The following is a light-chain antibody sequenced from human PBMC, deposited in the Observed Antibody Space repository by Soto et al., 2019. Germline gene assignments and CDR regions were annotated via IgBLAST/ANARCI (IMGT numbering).Light chain of an antibody. J-gene: IGKJ4*01. CDR1: QSVSSY. V-gene: IGKV3-11*01. CDR2: DAS. CDR3: QQGSNWPLT. Sequence: EIVFRQSPATLSLTPGERATLSCRASQSVSSYLAWYQQKPGQAPRLLIYDASNRATGIPARFSGSGSGTDFTLTISSLEPEDFAVYYCQQGSNWPLTFGGGTKVDIK.